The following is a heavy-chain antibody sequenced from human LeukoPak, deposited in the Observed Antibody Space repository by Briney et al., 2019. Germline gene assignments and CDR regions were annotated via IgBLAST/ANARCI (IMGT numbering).Heavy chain of an antibody. D-gene: IGHD2-15*01. J-gene: IGHJ6*02. CDR2: ISAYNGNT. CDR3: ARGGWYLAALYYYYYGMDV. V-gene: IGHV1-18*01. CDR1: GYTFTSYG. Sequence: GASVQVSCKASGYTFTSYGISWVRQAPGQGLEWMGWISAYNGNTNYAQKLQGRVTMTTDTSTSTAYMELRSLRSDDTAVYYCARGGWYLAALYYYYYGMDVWGQGTTVTVSS.